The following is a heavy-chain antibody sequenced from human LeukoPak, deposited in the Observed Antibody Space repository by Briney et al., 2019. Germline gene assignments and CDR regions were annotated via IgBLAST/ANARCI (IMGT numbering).Heavy chain of an antibody. CDR2: ICWNSGII. CDR1: GFTFDDDA. Sequence: PRGSLRLSCAASGFTFDDDALHSGRPAPRKGLGWVWGICWNSGIIGYADALKGRCTLSRENAKNSLYLQMNSLRAEETALYYCAKGQYCSSTSCYLDAFDISGQGTMVTVSS. J-gene: IGHJ3*02. D-gene: IGHD2-2*01. CDR3: AKGQYCSSTSCYLDAFDI. V-gene: IGHV3-9*01.